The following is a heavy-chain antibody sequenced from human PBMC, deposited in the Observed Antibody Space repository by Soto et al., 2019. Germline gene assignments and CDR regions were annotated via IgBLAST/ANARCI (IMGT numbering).Heavy chain of an antibody. CDR2: IIVGNGRT. Sequence: PGESLKISCKGSGYSFTSYWISWVRQARGQRLEWIGWIIVGNGRTNFAQELQGRLTITRDMSTNTAYMELSGLRSEDTAFYYCAAELYSGGRCCSFDIWGQGTMVTVSS. V-gene: IGHV1-58*02. J-gene: IGHJ3*02. CDR3: AAELYSGGRCCSFDI. CDR1: GYSFTSYW. D-gene: IGHD2-15*01.